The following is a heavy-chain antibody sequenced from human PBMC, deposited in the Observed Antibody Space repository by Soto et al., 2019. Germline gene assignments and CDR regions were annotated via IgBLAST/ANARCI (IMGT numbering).Heavy chain of an antibody. CDR2: INHSGST. V-gene: IGHV4-34*01. D-gene: IGHD3-10*01. CDR3: ARGRGLLCFGELRGRDY. J-gene: IGHJ4*02. Sequence: QVQLQQWGAGLLKPSETLSLTCAVYGGSFSGYYWSWIRQPPGKGLEWIGEINHSGSTNYNPALKSGVTISVDTSKNQFSLKLSSVTAADTAVYYCARGRGLLCFGELRGRDYWGQGTLVTVSS. CDR1: GGSFSGYY.